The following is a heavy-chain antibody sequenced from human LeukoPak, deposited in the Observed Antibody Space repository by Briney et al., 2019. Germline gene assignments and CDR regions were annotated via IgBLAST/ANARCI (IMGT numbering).Heavy chain of an antibody. Sequence: GASVKVSCKASGYTFTSYDINWVRQAPGQGLEWMGWMNPNSGNTVYAQTFKGRVTMTRNTSISTAYMELSSLRSEDTAVYYCARGPFFGYYCYYYGMDVWGQGTTVTVSS. J-gene: IGHJ6*02. CDR3: ARGPFFGYYCYYYGMDV. CDR2: MNPNSGNT. D-gene: IGHD3-10*01. CDR1: GYTFTSYD. V-gene: IGHV1-8*01.